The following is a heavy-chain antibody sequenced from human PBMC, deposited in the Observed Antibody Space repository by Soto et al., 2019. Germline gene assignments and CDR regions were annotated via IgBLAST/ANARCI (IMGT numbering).Heavy chain of an antibody. D-gene: IGHD6-19*01. CDR2: VNPTGST. CDR3: ARSREGWLVAAFDI. CDR1: GWACSGFY. J-gene: IGHJ3*02. V-gene: IGHV4-34*01. Sequence: QVQVQQWSPGLLKSSEILSLTCAVYGWACSGFYWSRIRQSPVKGLEWSGEVNPTGSTKYNPSLKSRVTLSDDASKNQFSLNLDSVTAADTALYFCARSREGWLVAAFDIWGQGTMVTVSS.